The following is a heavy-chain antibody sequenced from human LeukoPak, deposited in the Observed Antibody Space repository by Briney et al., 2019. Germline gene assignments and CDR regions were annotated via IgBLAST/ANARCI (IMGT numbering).Heavy chain of an antibody. CDR1: GYTLTELS. J-gene: IGHJ3*02. CDR3: ATRMVREVITPDAFDI. Sequence: ASVKVSCKVSGYTLTELSMHWVRQAPGKGLEWMGGFDPEDGETIYAQRFQGRVTMTEDTSTDTAYMELSSLRSEDTAVYYCATRMVREVITPDAFDIWGQGTMVTVSS. V-gene: IGHV1-24*01. CDR2: FDPEDGET. D-gene: IGHD3-10*01.